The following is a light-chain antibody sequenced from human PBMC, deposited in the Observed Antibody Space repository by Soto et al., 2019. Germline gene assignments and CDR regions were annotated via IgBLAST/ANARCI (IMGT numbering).Light chain of an antibody. J-gene: IGLJ2*01. CDR1: NIGSKS. Sequence: SYELTQPPSVSVAPGKTARITCGGNNIGSKSVHWYQQKPGQAPVLVIYYDSDRPSGIPERFSGSNSGNTATLTISRVEAGDEADYYCQVWDRSSDQVVFGGGTKVTVL. CDR3: QVWDRSSDQVV. CDR2: YDS. V-gene: IGLV3-21*04.